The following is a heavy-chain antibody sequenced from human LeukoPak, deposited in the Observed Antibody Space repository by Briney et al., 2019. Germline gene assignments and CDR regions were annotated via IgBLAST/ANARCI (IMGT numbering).Heavy chain of an antibody. CDR1: GGSISSSSYY. J-gene: IGHJ4*02. Sequence: SETLSLTCTVSGGSISSSSYYWGWIRQPPGKGLEWIGSIYYSGSTYYNPSLKSRVTISVDTSKNQFSLKLSSVTAADTAVYYCAREGIAVAGGFDYWGQGTLVTVSS. CDR2: IYYSGST. D-gene: IGHD6-19*01. CDR3: AREGIAVAGGFDY. V-gene: IGHV4-39*07.